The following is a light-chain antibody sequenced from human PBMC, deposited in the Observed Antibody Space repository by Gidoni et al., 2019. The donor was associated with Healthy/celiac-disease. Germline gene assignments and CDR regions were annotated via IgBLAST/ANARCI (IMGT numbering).Light chain of an antibody. Sequence: DIQMTQSTSSLSASVGDRVTITCRASQSISSYLNGYQQKPGKAPKLLIYAASSLQSGVPSRFSGSGSGTDFTLTTSSLQPEDVATYYCQQSYSTLPLTFGGGTKVEIK. CDR3: QQSYSTLPLT. V-gene: IGKV1-39*01. J-gene: IGKJ4*01. CDR2: AAS. CDR1: QSISSY.